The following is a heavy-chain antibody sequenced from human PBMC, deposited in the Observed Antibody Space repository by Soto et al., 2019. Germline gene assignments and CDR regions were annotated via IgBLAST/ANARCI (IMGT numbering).Heavy chain of an antibody. CDR3: VGSLMSRAMESFDY. CDR1: AGSISRYY. D-gene: IGHD5-18*01. J-gene: IGHJ4*02. Sequence: HVQLQESGPGLVKPSEPLSLTCSVSAGSISRYYWGWVRQSPGEGLEWIAQISYTVDASYNPSLESRVTISLDTSKNQIALSLMSVTAADTAVYYCVGSLMSRAMESFDYWGQGTLVTVTS. CDR2: ISYTVDA. V-gene: IGHV4-59*01.